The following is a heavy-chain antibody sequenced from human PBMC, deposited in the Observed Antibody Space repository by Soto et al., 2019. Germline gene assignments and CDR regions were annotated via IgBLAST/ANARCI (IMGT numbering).Heavy chain of an antibody. CDR2: INHSGST. CDR3: AREKINFIAARTLDY. CDR1: GGSFSGYY. D-gene: IGHD6-6*01. V-gene: IGHV4-34*01. J-gene: IGHJ4*02. Sequence: SETLSLTCAVYGGSFSGYYWSWIRQPPGKGLEWIGEINHSGSTNYNPSLKSRVTISVATSKNQFSLKLSSVTAADTAVYYCAREKINFIAARTLDYWGQGTLVTVSS.